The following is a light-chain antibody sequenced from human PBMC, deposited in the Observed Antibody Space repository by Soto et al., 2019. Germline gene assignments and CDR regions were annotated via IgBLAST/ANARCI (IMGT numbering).Light chain of an antibody. CDR2: GAS. CDR1: LTMNNN. V-gene: IGKV3-15*01. J-gene: IGKJ1*01. Sequence: EIVMTQSPATLSVSPGERVTLSCRASLTMNNNIAWYQHKPGQAPRLLIFGASSRATGVPGRFSGSGFVTEFTLSISSLQSEDFAVYYCQQYNERPPWTFGQGTTVEVK. CDR3: QQYNERPPWT.